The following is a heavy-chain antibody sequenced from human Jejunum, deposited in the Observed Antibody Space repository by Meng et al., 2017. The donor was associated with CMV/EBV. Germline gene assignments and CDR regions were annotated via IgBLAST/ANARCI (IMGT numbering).Heavy chain of an antibody. D-gene: IGHD6-19*01. Sequence: GAEVKKPGASVRVSCKASGYTFTHHGISWIRQAPGQGLEWMGWISCYNDDTNYAQKLQGRVTMTTDTSTNTAYMDLRGLRSDDTAVYYCARDPSNTSGRYAYFDYWGQGTLVTVSS. CDR2: ISCYNDDT. J-gene: IGHJ4*02. CDR3: ARDPSNTSGRYAYFDY. CDR1: GYTFTHHG. V-gene: IGHV1-18*01.